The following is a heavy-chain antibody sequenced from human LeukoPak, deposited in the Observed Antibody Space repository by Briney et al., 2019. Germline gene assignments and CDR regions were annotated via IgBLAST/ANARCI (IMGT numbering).Heavy chain of an antibody. V-gene: IGHV3-74*01. D-gene: IGHD2-15*01. CDR1: GFTFSSYW. CDR2: INSDGSST. J-gene: IGHJ6*03. CDR3: AVVAATQYYYYYYMDV. Sequence: GVLRLSCAASGFTFSSYWMHWVRQAPGKGLVWVSRINSDGSSTSYADSVKGRFTISRDNAKNTLYLQMNSLRAEDTAVYYCAVVAATQYYYYYYMDVWGKGTTVTVSS.